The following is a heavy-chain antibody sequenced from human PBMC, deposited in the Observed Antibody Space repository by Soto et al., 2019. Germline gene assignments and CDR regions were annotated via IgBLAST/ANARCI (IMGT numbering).Heavy chain of an antibody. J-gene: IGHJ4*02. Sequence: GGSLRLSCAASGFTFSSYGMHWVRQAPGKWLEWVAVIWYDGSNKYYADSVKGRFTISRDNSKNTLYLQMNSLRAEDTAVYYCARARGYSGYDWADYWGQGTLVTVSS. D-gene: IGHD5-12*01. CDR3: ARARGYSGYDWADY. CDR2: IWYDGSNK. V-gene: IGHV3-33*01. CDR1: GFTFSSYG.